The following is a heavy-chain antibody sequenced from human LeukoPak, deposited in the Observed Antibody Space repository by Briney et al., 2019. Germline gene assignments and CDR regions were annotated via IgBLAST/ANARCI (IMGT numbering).Heavy chain of an antibody. J-gene: IGHJ4*02. CDR3: TRESGATAASLFDY. D-gene: IGHD6-13*01. CDR2: ISSYNGNT. Sequence: ASEKVSCKVSGYAFSNYGISWVRQAPGQGLEWMGWISSYNGNTKYAQKFQGRLTMTTDTSSSTAYMELRRLRSDDTAVYYCTRESGATAASLFDYWGQGSLVTVSS. V-gene: IGHV1-18*01. CDR1: GYAFSNYG.